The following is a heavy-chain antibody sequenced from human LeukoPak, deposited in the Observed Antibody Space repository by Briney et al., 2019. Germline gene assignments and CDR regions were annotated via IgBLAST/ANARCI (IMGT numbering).Heavy chain of an antibody. CDR2: IKSKTGGGTI. CDR1: GFTFSSSY. D-gene: IGHD1-26*01. Sequence: GGSLRLSCAASGFTFSSSYMSWVRQAPGKGLEWVGRIKSKTGGGTIDYAAPVKGRFAISRDDSKDTLYLQMNSLKSEDTAVYHCTTAAFVGATAYWGQGALVIVSS. CDR3: TTAAFVGATAY. V-gene: IGHV3-15*01. J-gene: IGHJ4*02.